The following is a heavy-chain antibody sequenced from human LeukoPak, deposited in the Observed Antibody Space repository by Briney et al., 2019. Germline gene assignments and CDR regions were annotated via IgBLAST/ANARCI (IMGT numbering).Heavy chain of an antibody. CDR3: AKDKSSGWYWGFDY. D-gene: IGHD6-19*01. CDR1: GFTFSSYG. V-gene: IGHV3-30*18. Sequence: GGSLRLSCAASGFTFSSYGMHWVRQAPGKGLEWEAVISYDGSNKYYADSVKGRFTISRDNSKNTLYLQMNCLRAEDTAVYYCAKDKSSGWYWGFDYWGQGTLVTVSS. J-gene: IGHJ4*02. CDR2: ISYDGSNK.